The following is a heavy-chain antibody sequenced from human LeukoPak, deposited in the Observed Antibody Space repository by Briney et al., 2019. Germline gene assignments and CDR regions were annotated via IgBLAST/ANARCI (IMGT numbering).Heavy chain of an antibody. CDR1: GYSFTSYW. J-gene: IGHJ4*02. CDR3: ARQYYFDY. Sequence: GESLKISCKGSGYSFTSYWIGRGRQMPGKGLEWMGIIYPGDSDPKYSPSFQGQVTISADKAISTAYLQWSSLKASDSAIYDCARQYYFDYWGQGTLVTVSS. CDR2: IYPGDSDP. V-gene: IGHV5-51*01.